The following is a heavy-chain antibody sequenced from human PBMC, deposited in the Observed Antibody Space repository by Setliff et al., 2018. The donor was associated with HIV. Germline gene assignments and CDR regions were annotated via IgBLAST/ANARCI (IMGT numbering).Heavy chain of an antibody. J-gene: IGHJ4*02. Sequence: SETLSLTCTVSGASISSGSYYWSWIRQPAGKGLEWIGRIYTSGSTNYNPSLKSRVTISVDTSKNQSSLKLSSVTAADTAVYYCASGLIAPRFWGQGTLVTVSS. CDR1: GASISSGSYY. V-gene: IGHV4-61*02. CDR2: IYTSGST. CDR3: ASGLIAPRF. D-gene: IGHD6-6*01.